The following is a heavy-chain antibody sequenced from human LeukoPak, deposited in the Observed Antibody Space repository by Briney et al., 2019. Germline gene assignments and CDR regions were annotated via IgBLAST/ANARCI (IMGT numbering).Heavy chain of an antibody. J-gene: IGHJ4*02. V-gene: IGHV1-69*04. CDR1: GGTFSSYA. Sequence: GASVKVSCKASGGTFSSYAISWVRQAPGQGLEWMGRIIPILGIANYAQKFQGRVTMTRNTSISTAYMELSSLRSDDTAVYYCARALGGSIAARRRFDYWGQGTLVTVSS. CDR3: ARALGGSIAARRRFDY. D-gene: IGHD6-6*01. CDR2: IIPILGIA.